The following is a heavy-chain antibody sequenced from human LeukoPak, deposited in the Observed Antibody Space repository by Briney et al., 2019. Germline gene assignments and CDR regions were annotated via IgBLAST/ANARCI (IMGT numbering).Heavy chain of an antibody. D-gene: IGHD5-24*01. V-gene: IGHV1-46*01. Sequence: GASVKVSCKASGYTFTSYYMHWVRQAPGQGLEWMGIINPSGGSTSYAQKFQGRVTMTRDMSTSTVYMELSSLRSVDTAVYYCARDWGGIRWLQKVPHYWGQGTLVTVSS. J-gene: IGHJ4*02. CDR1: GYTFTSYY. CDR3: ARDWGGIRWLQKVPHY. CDR2: INPSGGST.